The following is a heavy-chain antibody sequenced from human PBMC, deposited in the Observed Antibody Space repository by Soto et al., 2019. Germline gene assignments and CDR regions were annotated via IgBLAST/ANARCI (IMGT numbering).Heavy chain of an antibody. D-gene: IGHD3-22*01. V-gene: IGHV3-30-3*01. CDR2: ISYDGSNK. J-gene: IGHJ5*02. CDR1: GFTFSSYA. Sequence: GGSLRLSCAASGFTFSSYAMHWVRQAPGKGLEWVAVISYDGSNKYYADSVKGRFTISRDNSKNTLYLQMNSLRAEDTAVYYCARDLSTPHYYDSSEFDPWGQGTLVTVSS. CDR3: ARDLSTPHYYDSSEFDP.